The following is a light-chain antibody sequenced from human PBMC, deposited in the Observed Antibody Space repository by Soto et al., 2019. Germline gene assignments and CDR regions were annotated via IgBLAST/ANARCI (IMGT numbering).Light chain of an antibody. CDR1: QGIRND. CDR2: AAS. V-gene: IGKV1-17*01. Sequence: DIQMTQSPSSLSASVGDRVTITCRASQGIRNDLDWYQQKPGKAPKRLIYAASSLQSGVSSRFSGSGSGTEFTLTISSVQPEDFATYYCLQHNSFPYTFGLGTKLEIK. CDR3: LQHNSFPYT. J-gene: IGKJ2*01.